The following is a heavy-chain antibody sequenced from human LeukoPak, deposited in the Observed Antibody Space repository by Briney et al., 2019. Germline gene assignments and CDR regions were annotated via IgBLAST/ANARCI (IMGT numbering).Heavy chain of an antibody. CDR1: GGTFSSYA. CDR2: IIPILGIT. D-gene: IGHD3-3*01. CDR3: ARDLLERLLPDY. V-gene: IGHV1-69*04. J-gene: IGHJ4*02. Sequence: SVKVSCKASGGTFSSYAISWVRQAPGQGLEWMGRIIPILGITNYAQKFQGRVTITADKSTSTAYMGLSSLRSEDTAVYYCARDLLERLLPDYWGQGTLVTASS.